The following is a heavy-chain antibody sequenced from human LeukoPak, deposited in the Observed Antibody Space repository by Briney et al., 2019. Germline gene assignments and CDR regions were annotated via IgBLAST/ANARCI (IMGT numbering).Heavy chain of an antibody. V-gene: IGHV3-74*01. CDR1: GFTFSSYW. Sequence: PGGSLRLSCAASGFTFSSYWMHWVRQAPGKGLVWVSRINSDGSSTSYADSVKGRFTISRDSAKNTLYLQMNSLRAEDTAVYYCARENPRVHDSSGYYLSYYYYYYMDVWGKGTTVTVSS. J-gene: IGHJ6*03. CDR2: INSDGSST. CDR3: ARENPRVHDSSGYYLSYYYYYYMDV. D-gene: IGHD3-22*01.